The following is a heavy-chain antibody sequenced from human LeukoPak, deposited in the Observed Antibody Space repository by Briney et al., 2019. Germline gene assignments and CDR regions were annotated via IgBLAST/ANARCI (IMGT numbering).Heavy chain of an antibody. CDR2: MNPNSGNT. V-gene: IGHV1-8*03. Sequence: GASVKVSCKASGYTFTSYDINWVRQATGQGLEWMGWMNPNSGNTGYAQKFQGRVTITRNTSISTAYMELSSLGSEDTAVYYCARGRSPYSSTTGFDYWGQGTLVTVSS. J-gene: IGHJ4*02. D-gene: IGHD6-13*01. CDR3: ARGRSPYSSTTGFDY. CDR1: GYTFTSYD.